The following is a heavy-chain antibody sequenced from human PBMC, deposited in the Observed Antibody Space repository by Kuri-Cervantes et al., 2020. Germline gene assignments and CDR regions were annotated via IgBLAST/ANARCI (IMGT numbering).Heavy chain of an antibody. Sequence: GGSLRLSCKASGGTFSSYAISWVRQAPGQGLEWMGGIIPIFGTANYAQKFQGRVTITADESTSTAYMELSSLRSEDTAVYYCARAGGSHTGWGYYYYGMDVWGQGTTVTVSS. J-gene: IGHJ6*02. CDR2: IIPIFGTA. CDR1: GGTFSSYA. CDR3: ARAGGSHTGWGYYYYGMDV. V-gene: IGHV1-69*01. D-gene: IGHD3-16*01.